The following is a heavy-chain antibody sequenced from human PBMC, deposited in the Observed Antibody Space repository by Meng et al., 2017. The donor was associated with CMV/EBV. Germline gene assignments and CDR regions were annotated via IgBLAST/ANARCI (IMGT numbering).Heavy chain of an antibody. CDR1: GFTFSSYA. V-gene: IGHV3-23*01. Sequence: GESLKISCAASGFTFSSYAMSWVRQAPGKGLEWVSAISGSGGSTYYADSVKGRFTISRDNSKNTLYLQMNSLRAEDTAVYYCAKAPSYYYDRSGEDYWGQGTLVTVSS. CDR2: ISGSGGST. CDR3: AKAPSYYYDRSGEDY. J-gene: IGHJ4*02. D-gene: IGHD3-22*01.